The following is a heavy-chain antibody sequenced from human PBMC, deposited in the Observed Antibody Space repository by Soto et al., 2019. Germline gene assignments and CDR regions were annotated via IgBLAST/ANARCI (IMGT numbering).Heavy chain of an antibody. CDR2: VYSGGAT. Sequence: PVRPLRLSCTASLFTFSRFWMTWVRMAPGKGLEWVSLVYSGGATHYAASVKGRFTISTHSSQNTLFLQMNSLRTEDTATYYCVRGRYGSEIHWGQGTKVTVSS. CDR3: VRGRYGSEIH. V-gene: IGHV3-53*04. CDR1: LFTFSRFW. D-gene: IGHD3-10*01. J-gene: IGHJ4*02.